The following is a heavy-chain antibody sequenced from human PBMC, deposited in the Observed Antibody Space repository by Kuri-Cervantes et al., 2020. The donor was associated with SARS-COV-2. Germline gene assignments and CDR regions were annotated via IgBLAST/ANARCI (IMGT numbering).Heavy chain of an antibody. Sequence: SETLSLTCAVYGGSFSGYYWSWIRQPPGKGLEWIGEINRSGSTNYNPSLESRVTISVDTSKNHISLKLRSVTAADTALYYCARPASDIVLVPSAPTVYFQHWGQGTLVTVSS. CDR1: GGSFSGYY. J-gene: IGHJ1*01. V-gene: IGHV4-34*01. D-gene: IGHD2-2*01. CDR2: INRSGST. CDR3: ARPASDIVLVPSAPTVYFQH.